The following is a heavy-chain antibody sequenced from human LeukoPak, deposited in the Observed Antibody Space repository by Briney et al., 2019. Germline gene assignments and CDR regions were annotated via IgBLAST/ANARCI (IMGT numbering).Heavy chain of an antibody. CDR2: MKQDGSEN. CDR3: ARDKSSSWSPPDY. CDR1: GFTFSAYW. V-gene: IGHV3-7*01. Sequence: GGSLRLSCAASGFTFSAYWMSWVRQGPGKGLEWVANMKQDGSENSYVDSVKGRFTISRDNAKNSLYLQMNSLRAEDTAVYYCARDKSSSWSPPDYWGQGTLVTVSS. D-gene: IGHD6-13*01. J-gene: IGHJ4*02.